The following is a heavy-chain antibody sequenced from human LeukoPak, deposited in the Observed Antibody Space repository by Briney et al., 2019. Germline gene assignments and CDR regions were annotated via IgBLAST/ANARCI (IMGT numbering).Heavy chain of an antibody. V-gene: IGHV1-24*01. CDR2: FDPEDGET. D-gene: IGHD3-16*02. CDR1: GYTLTELS. J-gene: IGHJ4*02. CDR3: AREDDYVWGSYRSFDY. Sequence: GASVKVSCKVSGYTLTELSMHWVRQAPGKGLEWMGGFDPEDGETIYAQKLQGRVTMTTDTSTSTAYMELRSLRSDDTAVYYCAREDDYVWGSYRSFDYRGQGTLVTVSS.